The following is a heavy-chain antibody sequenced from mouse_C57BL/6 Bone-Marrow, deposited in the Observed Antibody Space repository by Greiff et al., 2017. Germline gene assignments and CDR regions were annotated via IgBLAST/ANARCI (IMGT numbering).Heavy chain of an antibody. D-gene: IGHD3-3*01. V-gene: IGHV5-4*03. Sequence: DVMLVESGGGLVKPGGSLKLSCAASGFTFSSYAMSWVRQTPEKRLEWVATISDGGSYTYYPDNVKGRFTITRDNAKNNLYLQMSHLKSEDTAMCYCARALGHWYFDVWGTGTTVTVSS. CDR3: ARALGHWYFDV. CDR1: GFTFSSYA. J-gene: IGHJ1*03. CDR2: ISDGGSYT.